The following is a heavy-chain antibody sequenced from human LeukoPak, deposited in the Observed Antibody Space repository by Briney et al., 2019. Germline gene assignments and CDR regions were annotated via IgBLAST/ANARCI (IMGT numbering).Heavy chain of an antibody. CDR2: INHSGST. CDR1: GGSFSGYY. Sequence: SETLSLTCAVYGGSFSGYYWSWIRQPPGKGLEWIGEINHSGSTNYNPSLKSRATISVDTSKNQFSLKLSSVTAADTAVYYCARGQVAAPPYWGQGTLVTVSS. D-gene: IGHD6-19*01. CDR3: ARGQVAAPPY. V-gene: IGHV4-34*01. J-gene: IGHJ4*02.